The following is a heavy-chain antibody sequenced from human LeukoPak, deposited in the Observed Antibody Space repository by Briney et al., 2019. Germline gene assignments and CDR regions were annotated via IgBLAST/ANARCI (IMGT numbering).Heavy chain of an antibody. CDR3: TSNQYYYDSSGTVDY. D-gene: IGHD3-22*01. Sequence: KSGGSLRLSCAASGFTFSSYSMNWVRQAPGKGLEWVGRIKSKTDGGTTDYAAPVKGRFTISRDDSKNTLYLQMNSLKTEDTAVYYCTSNQYYYDSSGTVDYWGQGTLVTVSS. CDR2: IKSKTDGGTT. V-gene: IGHV3-15*01. CDR1: GFTFSSYS. J-gene: IGHJ4*02.